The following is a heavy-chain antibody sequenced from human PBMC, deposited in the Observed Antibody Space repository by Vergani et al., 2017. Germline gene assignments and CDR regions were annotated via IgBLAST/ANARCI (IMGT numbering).Heavy chain of an antibody. V-gene: IGHV1-2*02. J-gene: IGHJ5*02. Sequence: QVQLVQSGAEVKKPGASVKVSCKASGYTFTSYGISWVRQAPGQGLEWMGWINPNSGGTNYAQKFQGRVTMTRDTSISTAYLQWSSLKASDTAMYYCARGELLPSWFDPWGQGTLVTVSS. CDR1: GYTFTSYG. CDR3: ARGELLPSWFDP. CDR2: INPNSGGT. D-gene: IGHD2-15*01.